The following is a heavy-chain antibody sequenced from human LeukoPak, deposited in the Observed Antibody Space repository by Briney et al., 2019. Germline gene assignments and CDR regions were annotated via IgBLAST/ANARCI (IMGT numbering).Heavy chain of an antibody. D-gene: IGHD2-2*02. CDR2: IYYSGST. CDR3: ARGSVVPAAILGGPLDV. Sequence: SQTLSLTCTVSGGSISSGGYYWSWIRQHPGKGLEWIGYIYYSGSTYYNPSLKSRVTISVDTSKNQFSLKLSSVTAADTAVYYCARGSVVPAAILGGPLDVWGKGTTVTVSS. J-gene: IGHJ6*04. V-gene: IGHV4-31*03. CDR1: GGSISSGGYY.